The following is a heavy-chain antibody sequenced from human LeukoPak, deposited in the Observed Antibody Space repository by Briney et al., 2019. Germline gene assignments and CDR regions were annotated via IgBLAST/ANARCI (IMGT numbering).Heavy chain of an antibody. J-gene: IGHJ4*02. V-gene: IGHV4-30-2*01. D-gene: IGHD6-13*01. Sequence: PSETLSLTCAVSGGSISSGGYSWSWIRQPPGKGLEWIGYIYHSGSTYYNPSLKSRVTVSLDTSKIQFSLKLTSVTAADTAIYYCARAPMIVAAGSNWGQGTLVTVSS. CDR2: IYHSGST. CDR1: GGSISSGGYS. CDR3: ARAPMIVAAGSN.